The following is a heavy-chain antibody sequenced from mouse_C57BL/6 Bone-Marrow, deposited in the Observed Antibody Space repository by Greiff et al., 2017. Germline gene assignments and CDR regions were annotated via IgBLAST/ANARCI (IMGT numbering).Heavy chain of an antibody. D-gene: IGHD2-14*01. Sequence: VQLQQPGAELVKPGASVKMSCKASGYTFTHYWITWVKQRPGHGLEWIGDIYPGSGSTNYNEKFKSKATLTVDTSSSTAYMQLSSLTSEDSAVYYGARQGYGYAMDYWGQGTSGTVSS. J-gene: IGHJ4*01. V-gene: IGHV1-55*01. CDR2: IYPGSGST. CDR3: ARQGYGYAMDY. CDR1: GYTFTHYW.